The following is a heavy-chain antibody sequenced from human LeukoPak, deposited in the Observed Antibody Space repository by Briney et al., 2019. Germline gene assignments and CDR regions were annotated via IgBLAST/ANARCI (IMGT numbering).Heavy chain of an antibody. CDR1: GFTFSNFG. Sequence: GALRLSCATSGFTFSNFGMSWVRQAPGKGLEWVSTISGSGDTTYYADSVKGRFTISRDNSKNTLYLQMNSLRAEDTAVYYCANKLTFGGVIADYWGQGTLVTASS. D-gene: IGHD3-16*01. V-gene: IGHV3-23*01. J-gene: IGHJ4*02. CDR2: ISGSGDTT. CDR3: ANKLTFGGVIADY.